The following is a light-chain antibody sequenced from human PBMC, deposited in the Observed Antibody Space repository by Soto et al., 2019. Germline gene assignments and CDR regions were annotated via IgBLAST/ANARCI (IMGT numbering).Light chain of an antibody. CDR2: GAS. CDR1: QSVSSN. J-gene: IGKJ2*01. CDR3: QQYNSRPT. Sequence: EIVMTQSPATLSVSPGERATLSCRASQSVSSNLAWYQQKPVQAPRLPIYGASTRATGIPARFSGSGSGTEFTLTISSLQSEDFAVSYCQQYNSRPTFGQGTKLEIK. V-gene: IGKV3-15*01.